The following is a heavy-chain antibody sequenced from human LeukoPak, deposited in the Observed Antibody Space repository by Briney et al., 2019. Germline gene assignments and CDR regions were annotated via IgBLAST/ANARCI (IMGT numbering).Heavy chain of an antibody. J-gene: IGHJ4*02. Sequence: PGGSLRLSCAASGFTFSSYEMNWVRQAPGKGLEWVSYISSSGSTIYYADSVKGRFTISRDNAKNSLYLQMNSLRAEDTAVYYCARGPMMGAKYYGSGREVDYWGQGTLVTVSS. D-gene: IGHD3-10*01. V-gene: IGHV3-48*03. CDR2: ISSSGSTI. CDR1: GFTFSSYE. CDR3: ARGPMMGAKYYGSGREVDY.